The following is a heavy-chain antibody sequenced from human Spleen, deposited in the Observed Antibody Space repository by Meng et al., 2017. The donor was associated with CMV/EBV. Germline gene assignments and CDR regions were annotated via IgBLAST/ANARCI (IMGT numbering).Heavy chain of an antibody. J-gene: IGHJ4*02. V-gene: IGHV1-2*02. CDR2: INPNSGGT. Sequence: ASVKVSCKASGYTFTGYYMYWVRQAPGQGLEYMGWINPNSGGTNYAQKFQGRVTMTRDTSISTAYMELSSLRSEDTAVYYCARGRYCSSTSCYSFDYWGQGTLVTVSS. CDR3: ARGRYCSSTSCYSFDY. CDR1: GYTFTGYY. D-gene: IGHD2-2*01.